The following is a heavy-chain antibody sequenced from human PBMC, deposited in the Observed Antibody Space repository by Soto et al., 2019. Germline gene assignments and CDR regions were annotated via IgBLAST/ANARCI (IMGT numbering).Heavy chain of an antibody. D-gene: IGHD1-1*01. CDR3: ATTNWNHNWFDP. CDR2: INHRGST. J-gene: IGHJ5*02. Sequence: SETLSLTCAVFGGSFSGYYWSWIRQPPGKGLEWIGEINHRGSTNYNPSLKSRVTMSVDTSKNQFSLKLTSVTAADTAVYYCATTNWNHNWFDPWGQGTLVTVSS. CDR1: GGSFSGYY. V-gene: IGHV4-34*01.